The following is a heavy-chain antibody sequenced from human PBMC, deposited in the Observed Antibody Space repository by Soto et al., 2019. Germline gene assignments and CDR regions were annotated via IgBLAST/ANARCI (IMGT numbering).Heavy chain of an antibody. CDR3: ARSLLQGDF. V-gene: IGHV1-46*04. CDR1: GYTFIHYY. CDR2: TNPNGGST. J-gene: IGHJ4*02. Sequence: QVQLVQSGAEVKKPGASVKISCKASGYTFIHYYIHWVRQAPGQGLRWMAITNPNGGSTNYAQKLQCRVTVTSDTSTTTVSMELNTLESDDTAVYFCARSLLQGDFWGQGTLVTVSS. D-gene: IGHD2-21*01.